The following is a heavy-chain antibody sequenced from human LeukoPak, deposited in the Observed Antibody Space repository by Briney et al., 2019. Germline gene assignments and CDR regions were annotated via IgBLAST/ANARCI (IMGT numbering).Heavy chain of an antibody. D-gene: IGHD2-21*02. Sequence: SQTLSLTCAISGDSVSSNSAAWNWIRQSPSRGLEWLGRTFYRSKWYYDYPLSVKSRITINPDTSKNQLYLHLNSVTPEDTAVYYCARDSSDGGDYFDLWGQGILVTVSS. CDR1: GDSVSSNSAA. CDR3: ARDSSDGGDYFDL. J-gene: IGHJ4*02. CDR2: TFYRSKWYY. V-gene: IGHV6-1*01.